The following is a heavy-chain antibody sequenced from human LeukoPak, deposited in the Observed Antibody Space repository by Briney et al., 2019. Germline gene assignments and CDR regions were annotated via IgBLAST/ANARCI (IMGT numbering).Heavy chain of an antibody. CDR3: ARVFGYGGNQGAFDI. Sequence: SVKVSCKASGGTFSSYAISWVRQAPGQGLGWMGGIIPIFGTANYAQKFQGRVTITTDESTSTAYMELSSLRSEDTAVYYCARVFGYGGNQGAFDIWGQGTMVTVSS. V-gene: IGHV1-69*05. CDR1: GGTFSSYA. CDR2: IIPIFGTA. D-gene: IGHD4-23*01. J-gene: IGHJ3*02.